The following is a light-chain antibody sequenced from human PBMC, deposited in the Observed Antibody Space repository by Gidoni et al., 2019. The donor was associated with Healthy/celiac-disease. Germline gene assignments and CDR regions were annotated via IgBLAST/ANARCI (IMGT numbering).Light chain of an antibody. CDR1: SSNIGAGYD. CDR2: GNS. V-gene: IGLV1-40*01. Sequence: QSVLPQPPSLSGSPGQTVTISCTGSSSNIGAGYDVHWYQQLPGTAPKLLIYGNSNRTSGVTDRFSGSKSGTSASLAITGLQAEDEADYYCQSYDSSLSGLVFGGGTKLTVL. J-gene: IGLJ2*01. CDR3: QSYDSSLSGLV.